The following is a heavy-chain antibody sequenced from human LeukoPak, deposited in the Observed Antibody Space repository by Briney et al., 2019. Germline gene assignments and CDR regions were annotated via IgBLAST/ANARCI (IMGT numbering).Heavy chain of an antibody. CDR3: ARDPLNGALDI. CDR2: MNPEGSAI. Sequence: PGGSLRLSCTASGFSFSGSWMSWVRQLPGKGLEWLADMNPEGSAIVYVDSVKGRFTVSRNNAKNSLYLQMDGLRAEDTAVYYCARDPLNGALDIWGQGTLVTASS. J-gene: IGHJ3*02. CDR1: GFSFSGSW. V-gene: IGHV3-7*01.